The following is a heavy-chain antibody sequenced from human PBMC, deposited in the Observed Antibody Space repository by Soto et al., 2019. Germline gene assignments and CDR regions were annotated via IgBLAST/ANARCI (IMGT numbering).Heavy chain of an antibody. J-gene: IGHJ6*02. CDR3: ARWGQEYCSGGSCSRNDNSYGMDV. CDR1: GYTFTDHY. CDR2: INPKSGGT. D-gene: IGHD2-15*01. V-gene: IGHV1-2*02. Sequence: ASVKVSCKSSGYTFTDHYTHWVRQAPGPGLEWMGWINPKSGGTNYAQKFQGRVTMTRDTSISTAYLDLSGLSSNDTAMYFCARWGQEYCSGGSCSRNDNSYGMDVWGQGTTVTV.